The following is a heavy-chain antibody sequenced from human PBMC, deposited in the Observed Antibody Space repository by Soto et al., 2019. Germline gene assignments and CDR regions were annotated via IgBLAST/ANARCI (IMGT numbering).Heavy chain of an antibody. CDR3: ARNGPYYYDSSGYYGLFDY. J-gene: IGHJ4*02. D-gene: IGHD3-22*01. V-gene: IGHV4-31*03. CDR2: IYYSGST. Sequence: QVQLQESGPGLVKPSQTLSLTCTVSGGSISSGGYYWSWIRQHPGKGLEWIGYIYYSGSTYYNPSLKIRVTISVDTSKNQFSLKLSSVTAADTAVYYCARNGPYYYDSSGYYGLFDYWGQGTLVTVSS. CDR1: GGSISSGGYY.